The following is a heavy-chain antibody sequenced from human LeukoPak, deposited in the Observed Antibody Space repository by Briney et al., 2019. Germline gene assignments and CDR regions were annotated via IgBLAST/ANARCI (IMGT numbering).Heavy chain of an antibody. CDR1: GFTFSDYY. D-gene: IGHD3-10*01. CDR3: ARDERITMVRGVIAREDYYYYMDV. V-gene: IGHV3-11*04. CDR2: ISSSGSTI. Sequence: GGSLRLSCAASGFTFSDYYMSWIRQAPGKGLEWVSYISSSGSTIYYADSVKGRVTISKDNAKNSLYLQMNKLRAEDTAVYYCARDERITMVRGVIAREDYYYYMDVWGKGTTVTISS. J-gene: IGHJ6*03.